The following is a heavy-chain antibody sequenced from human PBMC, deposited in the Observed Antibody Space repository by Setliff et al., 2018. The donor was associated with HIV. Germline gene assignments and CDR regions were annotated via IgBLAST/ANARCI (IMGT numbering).Heavy chain of an antibody. CDR3: ASSSGGRENEPHEYYYDSSGYYYYGMDV. Sequence: SETLSLTCAVYGGSFSGYYWSWIRQPPGKGLEWIGEINHSGSTNYNPSLKSRVTISVDTSKNQFSLKLSSVTAADTAVYYCASSSGGRENEPHEYYYDSSGYYYYGMDVWGQGTTVTVSS. J-gene: IGHJ6*02. CDR1: GGSFSGYY. CDR2: INHSGST. V-gene: IGHV4-34*01. D-gene: IGHD3-22*01.